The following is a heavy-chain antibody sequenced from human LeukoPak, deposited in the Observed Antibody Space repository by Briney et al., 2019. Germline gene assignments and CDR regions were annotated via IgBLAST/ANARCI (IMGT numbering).Heavy chain of an antibody. CDR1: GGSFSGYY. V-gene: IGHV4-34*01. Sequence: SETLSLTCAVYGGSFSGYYWSWIRQPPGKGLEWIGEINHSGSTNYNPSLKSRVTISVDTSKNQFSLKLSSVTAADTAVYYCARDPTNIYSYPTDYYMDVWGKGTTVTVSS. J-gene: IGHJ6*03. D-gene: IGHD5-18*01. CDR3: ARDPTNIYSYPTDYYMDV. CDR2: INHSGST.